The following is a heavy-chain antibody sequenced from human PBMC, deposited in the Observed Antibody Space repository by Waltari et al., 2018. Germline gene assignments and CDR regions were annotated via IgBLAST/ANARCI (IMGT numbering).Heavy chain of an antibody. Sequence: QVQLVQSGAEVQKPGSSVKVSCEASGGTFSSYAISWVRQAPGPGLAWMGGLFPIFGTANYAQKFQGRVTITLDESTSTAYMELSSLRSEDTAVYYCAISVVADAFDIWGQGTMVTVSS. J-gene: IGHJ3*02. CDR1: GGTFSSYA. V-gene: IGHV1-69*05. D-gene: IGHD2-15*01. CDR3: AISVVADAFDI. CDR2: LFPIFGTA.